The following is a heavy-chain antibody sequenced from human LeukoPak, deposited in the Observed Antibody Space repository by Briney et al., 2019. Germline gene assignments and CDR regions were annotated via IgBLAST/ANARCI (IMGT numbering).Heavy chain of an antibody. V-gene: IGHV3-30*01. D-gene: IGHD3-10*01. CDR2: TSYDGSNK. CDR3: GRGGSGSYYYYYYYMDV. J-gene: IGHJ6*03. Sequence: GGSLRLSCAASGFTFSSHAMHWVRQAPGKGLEWVAITSYDGSNKYYAESVKGRFTISKDNSKNTLYLQVDNLTVGDTAVYYCGRGGSGSYYYYYYYMDVWGKGTTVTVSS. CDR1: GFTFSSHA.